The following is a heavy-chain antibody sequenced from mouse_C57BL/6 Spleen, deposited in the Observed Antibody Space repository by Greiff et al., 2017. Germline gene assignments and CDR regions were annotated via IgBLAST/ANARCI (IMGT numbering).Heavy chain of an antibody. Sequence: VQLQESGAELMKPGASVKLSCKATGYTFTGYWIEWVKQRPGHGLEWIGESLPGSGSTNYNEKFKGKATFTADPSSNTADMQLSSLTTEESAIYYCARRGLPSYAMDYWGQGTSVTVSS. J-gene: IGHJ4*01. CDR1: GYTFTGYW. V-gene: IGHV1-9*01. D-gene: IGHD2-4*01. CDR3: ARRGLPSYAMDY. CDR2: SLPGSGST.